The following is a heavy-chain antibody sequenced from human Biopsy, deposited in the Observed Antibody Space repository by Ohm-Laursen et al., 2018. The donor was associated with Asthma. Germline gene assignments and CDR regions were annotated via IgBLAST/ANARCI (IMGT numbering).Heavy chain of an antibody. J-gene: IGHJ4*02. CDR2: INSVFGTT. Sequence: SVKVSCKSPGGTFNTYVISWVRQAPGQGLEWMGGINSVFGTTTYPQKFQDRVTITADDSTSTVYMELSSLRSEDTAVYYCARRAGSCISRSCYSLDFWGQGTLVTVSS. V-gene: IGHV1-69*13. CDR3: ARRAGSCISRSCYSLDF. D-gene: IGHD2-15*01. CDR1: GGTFNTYV.